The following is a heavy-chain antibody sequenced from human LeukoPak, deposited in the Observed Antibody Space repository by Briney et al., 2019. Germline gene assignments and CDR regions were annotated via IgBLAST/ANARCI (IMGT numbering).Heavy chain of an antibody. CDR2: INPSGGST. J-gene: IGHJ4*02. Sequence: ASVKVSCKASGYTFTSYYMHWVRQAPGQGLEWMGIINPSGGSTSYAQKFQGRVTITRNTSISTAYMELSSLRSEDTAVYYCARGKIPLFWSGYYGYYFDYWGQGTLVTVSS. D-gene: IGHD3-3*01. CDR3: ARGKIPLFWSGYYGYYFDY. CDR1: GYTFTSYY. V-gene: IGHV1-46*01.